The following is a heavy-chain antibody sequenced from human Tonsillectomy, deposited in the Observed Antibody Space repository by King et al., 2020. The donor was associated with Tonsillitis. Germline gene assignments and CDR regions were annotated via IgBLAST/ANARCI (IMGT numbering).Heavy chain of an antibody. Sequence: QLVQSGAEVKKPGASLKISCQVSGYRFTSQWIGWVRQMPGKGLEWMGIIYPGDSDTRISPSFQGQVTISADKSISTAYVQWISLKASDTAMYYCARGLDAFDSWGQGTMVTVSS. V-gene: IGHV5-51*03. CDR3: ARGLDAFDS. D-gene: IGHD3/OR15-3a*01. J-gene: IGHJ3*02. CDR1: GYRFTSQW. CDR2: IYPGDSDT.